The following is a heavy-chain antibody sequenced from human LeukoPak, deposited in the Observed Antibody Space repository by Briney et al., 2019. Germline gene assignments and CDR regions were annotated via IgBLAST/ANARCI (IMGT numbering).Heavy chain of an antibody. D-gene: IGHD6-19*01. CDR1: GYLLSRYA. Sequence: GGSVRLLCGASGYLLSRYAMSWARQGPGKGVVWVSAISTSGGSTCDADSVKGRFTISRDNSKNTLYLQMNSLRAEDTAVYYCAKRIAVAGPYFDYWGQGTLVTVSS. V-gene: IGHV3-23*01. CDR3: AKRIAVAGPYFDY. J-gene: IGHJ4*02. CDR2: ISTSGGST.